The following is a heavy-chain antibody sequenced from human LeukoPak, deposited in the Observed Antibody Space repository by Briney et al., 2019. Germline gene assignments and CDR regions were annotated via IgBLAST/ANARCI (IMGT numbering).Heavy chain of an antibody. D-gene: IGHD5-18*01. V-gene: IGHV3-11*06. Sequence: GQSLRLSCAASGFTFSDYYMSWIRQAPRKGLEWVSYISGTSYTNYADSVKGRFTISRDNAKNSLYLQMNSQRAEDTAVYYCARDIPQRGYNYGYDYWGQGTLVTVSS. CDR3: ARDIPQRGYNYGYDY. CDR1: GFTFSDYY. J-gene: IGHJ4*02. CDR2: ISGTSYT.